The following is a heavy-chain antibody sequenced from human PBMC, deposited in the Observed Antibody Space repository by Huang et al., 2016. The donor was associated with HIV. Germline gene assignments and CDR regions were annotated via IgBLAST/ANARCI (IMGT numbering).Heavy chain of an antibody. CDR1: GYTFKRYG. Sequence: QVQLVQSRAKVKKPGASVNVSCKASGYTFKRYGITWVRQAPGQGLEWMGWISPYNGNTKSEQKLQGRLIMTTDTSTNTAYMELRRLTSDDTAMYFCARVEMSTIDNWFDPWGQGTLVIVSS. CDR3: ARVEMSTIDNWFDP. D-gene: IGHD2-15*01. J-gene: IGHJ5*02. CDR2: ISPYNGNT. V-gene: IGHV1-18*01.